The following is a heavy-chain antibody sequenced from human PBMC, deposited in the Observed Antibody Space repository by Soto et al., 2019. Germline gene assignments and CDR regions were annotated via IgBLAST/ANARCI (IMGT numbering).Heavy chain of an antibody. CDR3: ARAGRRTTVTTPFDY. Sequence: SETLSLTCTVSGGSISSGGYYWSWIRQHPGKGLEWIGYIYYSGSTYYNPSLKSRVTISVDTSKNQFSLKLSSVTAADTAVYYCARAGRRTTVTTPFDYWGQGTLVTVSS. CDR2: IYYSGST. V-gene: IGHV4-31*03. CDR1: GGSISSGGYY. J-gene: IGHJ4*02. D-gene: IGHD4-17*01.